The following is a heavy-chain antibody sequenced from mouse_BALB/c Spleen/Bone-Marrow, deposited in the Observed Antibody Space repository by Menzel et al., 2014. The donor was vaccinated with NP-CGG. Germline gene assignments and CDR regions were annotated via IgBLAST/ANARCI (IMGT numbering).Heavy chain of an antibody. V-gene: IGHV7-3*02. CDR3: ARDDYYAMDY. J-gene: IGHJ4*01. Sequence: EVKLVESGGGLVQPGGSLRLSCATSGFTFTDYYMSWVRQPPGKALEWLGFIRNRANGYTTEYSATVKGRFTISRDNSQSIPYLQMNTLRAEDSATYYCARDDYYAMDYWGQGTSVTVSS. CDR1: GFTFTDYY. CDR2: IRNRANGYTT.